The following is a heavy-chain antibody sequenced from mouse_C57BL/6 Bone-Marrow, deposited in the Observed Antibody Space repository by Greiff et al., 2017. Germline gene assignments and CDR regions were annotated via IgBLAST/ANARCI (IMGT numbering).Heavy chain of an antibody. CDR1: GFSFNTYA. Sequence: EVMLVESGGGLVQPKGSLKLSCAASGFSFNTYAMNWVRQAPGKGLEWVARIRSKSNNYATYYADSVKDRFTISRDDSESMLYLQMNNLKTEDTAMYYCVRSTTVVARGGYYAMDYWGQGTSVTVSS. CDR3: VRSTTVVARGGYYAMDY. J-gene: IGHJ4*01. V-gene: IGHV10-1*01. D-gene: IGHD1-1*01. CDR2: IRSKSNNYAT.